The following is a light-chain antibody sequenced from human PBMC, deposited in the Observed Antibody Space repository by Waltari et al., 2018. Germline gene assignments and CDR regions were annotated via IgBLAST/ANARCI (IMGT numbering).Light chain of an antibody. CDR3: CSYAGSAVSV. J-gene: IGLJ3*02. V-gene: IGLV2-23*02. CDR2: DVN. CDR1: SSDIGNYNL. Sequence: QSALTQTATVSGSPGQSITISCSGTSSDIGNYNLVSWYQQHPGKAPTLIIYDVNKRPSGGSNRFSGCQSGNTAFLTVSGLQTADEADYYCCSYAGSAVSVFGGGTKLTV.